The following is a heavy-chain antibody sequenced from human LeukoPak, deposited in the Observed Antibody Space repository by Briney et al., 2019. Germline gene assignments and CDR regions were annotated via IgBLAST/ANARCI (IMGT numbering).Heavy chain of an antibody. CDR3: ARVPAAMPYYFDY. Sequence: SQTLSLTCTVSGGSISSGGYYWSWIRQHPGKGLEWIGYIYYSGSTYYNPSLKSRVTISVDTSKNQFSLKLSSVTAADTAVYYCARVPAAMPYYFDYWGQGTLVTVSS. CDR2: IYYSGST. J-gene: IGHJ4*02. CDR1: GGSISSGGYY. D-gene: IGHD2-2*01. V-gene: IGHV4-31*03.